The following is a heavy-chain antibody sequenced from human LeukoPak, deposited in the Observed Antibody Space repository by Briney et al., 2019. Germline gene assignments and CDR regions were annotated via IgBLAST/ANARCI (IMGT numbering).Heavy chain of an antibody. V-gene: IGHV1-69*06. D-gene: IGHD2-8*01. CDR2: IIPIFGTA. CDR1: GGTFSSYA. CDR3: ARGYCTNGVCYYFDY. Sequence: SVKVSCKASGGTFSSYAISWVRQAPGQGLEWMGRIIPIFGTANYAQKFQGRVTITADKSTSTAYMELSSLRSEDTAVYYCARGYCTNGVCYYFDYWGQGTLVTVSS. J-gene: IGHJ4*02.